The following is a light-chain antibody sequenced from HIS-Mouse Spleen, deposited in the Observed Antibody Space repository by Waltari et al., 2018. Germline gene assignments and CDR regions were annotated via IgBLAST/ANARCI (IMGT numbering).Light chain of an antibody. CDR2: EGS. CDR1: SSDVGSYNL. Sequence: QSVLTQPASVSGSPGQSITISCTGTSSDVGSYNLVSWYQQHPGKAPKLMIYEGSKRPSAVSNRFSGSKSGNTASLTISGLQAEDEADYYCCSYAGSSTFVVFGGGTKLTVL. J-gene: IGLJ2*01. CDR3: CSYAGSSTFVV. V-gene: IGLV2-23*03.